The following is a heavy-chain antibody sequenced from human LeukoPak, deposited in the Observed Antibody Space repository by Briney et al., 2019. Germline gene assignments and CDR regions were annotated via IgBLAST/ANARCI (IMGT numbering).Heavy chain of an antibody. V-gene: IGHV5-51*01. Sequence: GESLKISCKGSGYSFTTYWIGWVRQTPGKGLEWMGIIYPGDSDTRYSPSFQGQVTISADKSIGTAYLQWSSLKASDTAMYYCARSSIAARLDAFDMWGQGTMVTVSS. CDR2: IYPGDSDT. D-gene: IGHD6-6*01. CDR3: ARSSIAARLDAFDM. J-gene: IGHJ3*02. CDR1: GYSFTTYW.